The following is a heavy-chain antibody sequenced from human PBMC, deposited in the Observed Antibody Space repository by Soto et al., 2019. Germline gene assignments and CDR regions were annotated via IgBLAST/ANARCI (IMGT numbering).Heavy chain of an antibody. D-gene: IGHD6-13*01. J-gene: IGHJ5*02. CDR1: GFTVSSNY. Sequence: EVQLVESGGGLIQPGGSLRLSCAASGFTVSSNYMSWVRQAPGKGLEWVSVIYSGGSTYYADSVKGRFTISRDNSKNTLYRQMNRLRAEDTAVYYCARGDSSSWYYWFDPWGQGTLVTVSS. CDR2: IYSGGST. CDR3: ARGDSSSWYYWFDP. V-gene: IGHV3-53*01.